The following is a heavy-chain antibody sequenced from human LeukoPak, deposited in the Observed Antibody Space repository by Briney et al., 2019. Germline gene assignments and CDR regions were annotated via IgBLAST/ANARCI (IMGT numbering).Heavy chain of an antibody. Sequence: SETLSLTCTVSGGSISSYYWSWIRQPPGKGLEWIGYIYYSGSTNYNPSLKSRVTISVDTSKNQFSLKLSSVTAADTAVYYCAREDGRRSGWYSSVAFDVWGQGAMVTVSS. CDR3: AREDGRRSGWYSSVAFDV. D-gene: IGHD6-19*01. V-gene: IGHV4-59*01. J-gene: IGHJ3*01. CDR1: GGSISSYY. CDR2: IYYSGST.